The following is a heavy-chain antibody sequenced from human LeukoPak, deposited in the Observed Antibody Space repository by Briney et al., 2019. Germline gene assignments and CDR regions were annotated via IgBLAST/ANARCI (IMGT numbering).Heavy chain of an antibody. CDR1: GFTFSSYA. J-gene: IGHJ4*02. CDR2: ISGSGGST. V-gene: IGHV3-23*01. CDR3: AKDGIVGAPAAFSYFDY. Sequence: GGSLRLSCAASGFTFSSYAMSWVRQAPGKGLEWVSAISGSGGSTYYADSVKGRFTISRDNSKNTLYLQMNSLRAEDAAVYYCAKDGIVGAPAAFSYFDYWGQGTLVTVSS. D-gene: IGHD1-26*01.